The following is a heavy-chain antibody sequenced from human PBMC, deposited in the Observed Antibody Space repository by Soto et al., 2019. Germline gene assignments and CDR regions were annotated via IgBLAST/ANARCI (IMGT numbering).Heavy chain of an antibody. Sequence: SETLSLTCTVSGGFVNSDTHSWSWIRQTPGKRLEWIGFIYSGGSTKNPSLRSRVTMSVDTSKNQFSLKLRSVIVADTAVYHCARFVRSCSATTCSTPADVWGHGITVTVSS. CDR1: GGFVNSDTHS. V-gene: IGHV4-61*01. D-gene: IGHD2-2*01. J-gene: IGHJ6*02. CDR2: IYSGGST. CDR3: ARFVRSCSATTCSTPADV.